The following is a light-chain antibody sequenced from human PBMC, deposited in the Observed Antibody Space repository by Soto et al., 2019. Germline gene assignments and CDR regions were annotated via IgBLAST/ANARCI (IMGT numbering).Light chain of an antibody. J-gene: IGLJ2*01. V-gene: IGLV1-40*01. CDR1: SSNIGAGYA. CDR2: DNT. CDR3: QSYASSLSGSV. Sequence: QSVLTQPPSVSGAPGQRVTISCTGSSSNIGAGYAVHWYQQFPGIAPKLLIYDNTNRPSGVPDRFSGSKSGTSASLAITGLQAEDEADYYCQSYASSLSGSVFGGGTKLTVL.